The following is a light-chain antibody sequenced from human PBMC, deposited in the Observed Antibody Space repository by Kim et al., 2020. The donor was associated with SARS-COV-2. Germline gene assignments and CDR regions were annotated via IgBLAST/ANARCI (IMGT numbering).Light chain of an antibody. J-gene: IGKJ1*01. Sequence: EIVMTQSPATLSLSPGERATLSCRASQSVSSNLSCYQQKPGQAPRILIYVASTRATGIPARFSGSGSAAEFTPIISSVQSEDFAVYYCQQYNNCSLWTFGQGTKVDIK. CDR1: QSVSSN. V-gene: IGKV3-15*01. CDR3: QQYNNCSLWT. CDR2: VAS.